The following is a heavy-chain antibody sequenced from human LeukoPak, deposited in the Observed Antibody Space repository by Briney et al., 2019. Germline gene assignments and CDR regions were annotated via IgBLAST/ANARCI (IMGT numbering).Heavy chain of an antibody. Sequence: PSETLSLTCNVSGGSISSYYWSWIRQPPGKGLECIGHINYSGSTKYNPSLKSRVTKSIDTSKNQFSLKLTSVTAADTAVYYCARQTSIAARGHFDYWGQGTLVTVSS. CDR2: INYSGST. D-gene: IGHD6-6*01. CDR1: GGSISSYY. CDR3: ARQTSIAARGHFDY. J-gene: IGHJ4*02. V-gene: IGHV4-59*12.